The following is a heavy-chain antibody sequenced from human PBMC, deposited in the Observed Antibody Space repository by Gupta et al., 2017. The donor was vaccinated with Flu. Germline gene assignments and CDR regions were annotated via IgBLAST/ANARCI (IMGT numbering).Heavy chain of an antibody. CDR1: GFSFDTYT. J-gene: IGHJ6*02. D-gene: IGHD2-15*01. V-gene: IGHV3-21*02. CDR2: ISRSSGYI. CDR3: ARLGGSGTSFHYFYSLDV. Sequence: EVELVESGGGLVRPGGSLRLSCAASGFSFDTYTFNWVRQAPGRGLEWLASISRSSGYIYYADSVKGRFTISRDNSKNSVYLQLNSLRAEDTALYYCARLGGSGTSFHYFYSLDVWGQGTTVTVSS.